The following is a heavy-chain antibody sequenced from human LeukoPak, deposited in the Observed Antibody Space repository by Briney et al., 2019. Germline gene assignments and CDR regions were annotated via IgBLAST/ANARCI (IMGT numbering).Heavy chain of an antibody. V-gene: IGHV3-9*01. Sequence: PGGSLRLSCAASGFTFDDYAMHWVRQAPGKGLEWVSGISWNSGSIGYADSVKGRFTISRDNAKNSLYLQMNSLRAEDTAVYYCAKDLLREVRGVSPYYFDYWGQGTLVTVSS. CDR2: ISWNSGSI. CDR1: GFTFDDYA. D-gene: IGHD3-10*01. CDR3: AKDLLREVRGVSPYYFDY. J-gene: IGHJ4*02.